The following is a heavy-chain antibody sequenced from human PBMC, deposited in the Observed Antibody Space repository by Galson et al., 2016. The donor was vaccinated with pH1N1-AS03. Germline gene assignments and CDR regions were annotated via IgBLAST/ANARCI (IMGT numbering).Heavy chain of an antibody. Sequence: QSGAEVKKPGESLKISCEGSGFRLSNHWIGWVRQMPGKGLEWMGIIYPGDSDSRYRSSFQGHVTISADKSINTAYLQWTSLQASDTAMYYCAKLAVAGRWFFDYWGQGTLVTVS. CDR1: GFRLSNHW. CDR2: IYPGDSDS. V-gene: IGHV5-51*03. CDR3: AKLAVAGRWFFDY. J-gene: IGHJ4*01. D-gene: IGHD6-19*01.